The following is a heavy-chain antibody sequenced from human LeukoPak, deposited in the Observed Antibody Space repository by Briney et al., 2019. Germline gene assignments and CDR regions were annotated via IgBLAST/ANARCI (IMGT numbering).Heavy chain of an antibody. CDR3: AHSLRVNGGDPFDY. J-gene: IGHJ4*02. CDR1: GFSLSTSGVG. Sequence: SGPTLVKPTQTLTLTCTFSGFSLSTSGVGVGWIRQPPGKALEWLALIYWNDDKRYSPSLKSRLTITKDTSKTQVVLTMTNMDPVDTATYYGAHSLRVNGGDPFDYWGQGTLVTVSS. D-gene: IGHD2-8*01. CDR2: IYWNDDK. V-gene: IGHV2-5*01.